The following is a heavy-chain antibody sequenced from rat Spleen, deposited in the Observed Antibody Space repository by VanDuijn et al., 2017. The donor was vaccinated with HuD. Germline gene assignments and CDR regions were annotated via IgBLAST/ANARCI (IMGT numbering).Heavy chain of an antibody. J-gene: IGHJ2*01. CDR1: GFSLTSYH. V-gene: IGHV2-15*01. D-gene: IGHD5-1*01. Sequence: QVQLKESGPGLVQPSQTLSLTCTVSGFSLTSYHVSWVRQPPGKSLVWVGAIWAGGGTNYDSAVQSRLTISRDTSERHVFLEMISLQTDDAAIYICTRGLGDYWGQGVMVTVSS. CDR2: IWAGGGT. CDR3: TRGLGDY.